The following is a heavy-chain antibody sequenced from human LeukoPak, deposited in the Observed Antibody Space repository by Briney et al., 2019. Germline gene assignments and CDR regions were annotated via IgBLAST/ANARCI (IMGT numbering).Heavy chain of an antibody. CDR3: SYCSGGSCYDFDY. J-gene: IGHJ4*02. V-gene: IGHV1-69*04. CDR1: GGTFSSYA. D-gene: IGHD2-15*01. CDR2: VIPILGIA. Sequence: ASVKVSCKASGGTFSSYAISWVRQAPGQGLEWMGRVIPILGIANYAQKFQGRVTITADKSTSTAYMELSSLRSEDTAVYYCSYCSGGSCYDFDYWGQGTLVTVSS.